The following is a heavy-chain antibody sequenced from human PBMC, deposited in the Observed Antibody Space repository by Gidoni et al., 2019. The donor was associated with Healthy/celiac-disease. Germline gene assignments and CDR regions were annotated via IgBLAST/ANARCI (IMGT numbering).Heavy chain of an antibody. Sequence: QLQLQESGPGLVKPSETLSLTCTVSGGSISSSSYYWGWIRQPPGKGLEWIGSIYYSGSTYYNPSLKSRVTISVDTSKNQFSLKLSSVTAADTAVYYCAGSRITMVRGYFYYFDYWGQGTLVTVSS. CDR2: IYYSGST. CDR3: AGSRITMVRGYFYYFDY. V-gene: IGHV4-39*01. CDR1: GGSISSSSYY. D-gene: IGHD3-10*01. J-gene: IGHJ4*02.